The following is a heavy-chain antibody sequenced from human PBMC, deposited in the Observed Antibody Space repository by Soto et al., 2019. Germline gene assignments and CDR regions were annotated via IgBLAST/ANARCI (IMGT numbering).Heavy chain of an antibody. CDR2: IYYSGST. CDR3: ARHAPMIVRGLSGLDI. J-gene: IGHJ3*02. Sequence: SETLSLSCTVSGGSISRSSYYWGWIRKPPGKGLEWIGSIYYSGSTYYNPSLKIRVTISVDTSKNQFSLKLSSVTAAGTAVYYCARHAPMIVRGLSGLDIWGQGTMVTVSS. V-gene: IGHV4-39*01. D-gene: IGHD3-22*01. CDR1: GGSISRSSYY.